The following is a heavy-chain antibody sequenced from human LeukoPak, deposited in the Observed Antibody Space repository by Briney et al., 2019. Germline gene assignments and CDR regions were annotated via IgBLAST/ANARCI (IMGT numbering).Heavy chain of an antibody. Sequence: NTGGSLRLSCAVSGFTFSSYTMNWVRQTPGKGLEWVSSISSSSSYIYYADSVKGRFTTSRDNAKNSLSLQLNSLRVEDTAVYYCARGHYDVLAASYKWTPDYWGQGTLVTVSS. CDR2: ISSSSSYI. CDR3: ARGHYDVLAASYKWTPDY. V-gene: IGHV3-21*01. D-gene: IGHD3-9*01. CDR1: GFTFSSYT. J-gene: IGHJ4*02.